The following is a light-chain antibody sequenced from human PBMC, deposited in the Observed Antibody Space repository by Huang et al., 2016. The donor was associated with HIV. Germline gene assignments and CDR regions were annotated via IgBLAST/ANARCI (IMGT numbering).Light chain of an antibody. CDR3: HQYNDWPPEWS. V-gene: IGKV3-15*01. J-gene: IGKJ1*01. Sequence: IVLMQSPATLSVSPGERATLSCRASQSLRNNLAWYQQRPGQAPRLLIYGASNRAAGVPARFSGSGSDTEFTLTISSLQSEDVAIYYCHQYNDWPPEWSFAQGTRVDI. CDR2: GAS. CDR1: QSLRNN.